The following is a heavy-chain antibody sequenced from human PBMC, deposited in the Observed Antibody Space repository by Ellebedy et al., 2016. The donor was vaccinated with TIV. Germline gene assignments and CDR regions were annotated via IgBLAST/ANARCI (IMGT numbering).Heavy chain of an antibody. CDR3: ARHREAAAGPSLDINYGMDV. D-gene: IGHD6-13*01. J-gene: IGHJ6*02. CDR2: IYYSGST. V-gene: IGHV4-39*01. CDR1: GGSISSSSYY. Sequence: GSLRLSCTVSGGSISSSSYYWGWIRQPPGKGLEWIGSIYYSGSTYYNPSLKSRVTISVDTSKNQFSLKLSSVTAADTAVYYCARHREAAAGPSLDINYGMDVWGQGTTVTVSS.